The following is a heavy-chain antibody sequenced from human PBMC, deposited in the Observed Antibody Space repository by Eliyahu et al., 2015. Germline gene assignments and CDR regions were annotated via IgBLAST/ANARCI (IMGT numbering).Heavy chain of an antibody. D-gene: IGHD5-24*01. J-gene: IGHJ4*02. V-gene: IGHV4-34*01. Sequence: QVQLQQWGAGLLKPSETLSLTCXXYXXSFSGYYWSLIRXPPGKGLEWIGEXXHSGSTNXNPSLKSRVTISVDTSKNQFSLKLSSVTAADTAVYYCARGSGMATIFDYWGQGTLVTVSS. CDR3: ARGSGMATIFDY. CDR2: XXHSGST. CDR1: XXSFSGYY.